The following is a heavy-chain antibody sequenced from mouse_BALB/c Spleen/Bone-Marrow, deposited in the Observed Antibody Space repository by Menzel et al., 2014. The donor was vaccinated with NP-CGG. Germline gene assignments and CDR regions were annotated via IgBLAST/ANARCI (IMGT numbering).Heavy chain of an antibody. CDR2: INPDSRTI. J-gene: IGHJ2*01. CDR3: ARPDYYGYLNY. D-gene: IGHD1-1*01. CDR1: GFDSSRYW. V-gene: IGHV4-1*02. Sequence: EVKLMESGGGLVQPGGSLKLSCAASGFDSSRYWMSWVRQAPGKGLEWIGEINPDSRTINYSPSLKDKFIISGDNAKNTLYLRLNKVRSEDTALYYCARPDYYGYLNYWGQGTTLTVSS.